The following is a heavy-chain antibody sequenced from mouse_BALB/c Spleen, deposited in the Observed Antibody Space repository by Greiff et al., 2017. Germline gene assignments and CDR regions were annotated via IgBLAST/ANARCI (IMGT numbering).Heavy chain of an antibody. Sequence: VHLVESGPGLVAPSQSLSITCTVSGFSLTSYGVHWVRQPPGKGLEWLGVIWAGGSTNYNSALMSRLSISKDNSKSQVFLKMNSLQTDDTAMYYCATIYDGYHYAMDYWGQGTSVTVSS. CDR3: ATIYDGYHYAMDY. D-gene: IGHD2-3*01. CDR2: IWAGGST. J-gene: IGHJ4*01. V-gene: IGHV2-9*02. CDR1: GFSLTSYG.